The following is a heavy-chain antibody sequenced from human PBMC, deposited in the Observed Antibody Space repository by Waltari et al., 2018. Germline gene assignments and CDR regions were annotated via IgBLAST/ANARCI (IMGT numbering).Heavy chain of an antibody. V-gene: IGHV3-23*01. CDR1: GFTFSSYA. J-gene: IGHJ3*02. D-gene: IGHD3-22*01. CDR3: AKDLGRITMIVVVPLGAFDI. Sequence: EVQLLESGGGLVQPGGSLRLSCAASGFTFSSYAMRWVRQASGRGLEWVSAISGSGGSTYYADSVKGRFTISRDNSKNTLYLQMNSLRAEDTAVYYCAKDLGRITMIVVVPLGAFDIWGQGTMVTVSS. CDR2: ISGSGGST.